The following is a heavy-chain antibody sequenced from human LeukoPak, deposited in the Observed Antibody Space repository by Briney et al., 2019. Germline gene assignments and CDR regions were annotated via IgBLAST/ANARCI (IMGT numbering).Heavy chain of an antibody. J-gene: IGHJ3*02. Sequence: GGSLRLSCAASGFTFSNFNMNWVRQAPGKGLEWVSSISSGSGHIHYADSVKDRFTISRDNAKNSLYLQMNSLRAEDTAVYYCARPMTWEYQLLYTLFDIWGQGTMVTVSS. V-gene: IGHV3-21*01. CDR1: GFTFSNFN. D-gene: IGHD2-2*01. CDR2: ISSGSGHI. CDR3: ARPMTWEYQLLYTLFDI.